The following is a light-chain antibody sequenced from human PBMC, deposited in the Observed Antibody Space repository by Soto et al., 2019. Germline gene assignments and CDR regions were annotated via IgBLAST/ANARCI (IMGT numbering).Light chain of an antibody. V-gene: IGLV2-14*01. J-gene: IGLJ1*01. CDR1: SSDVGGYNY. CDR3: SSYTSSSTLV. CDR2: EVS. Sequence: QSALTQPASVSGSPGQSITISCTGTSSDVGGYNYVSWFQHHPGKAPKLIIYEVSYRPSGVSNRFSGSKSGDTASLTISGLQAEDEADYYCSSYTSSSTLVFGTGTKLTVL.